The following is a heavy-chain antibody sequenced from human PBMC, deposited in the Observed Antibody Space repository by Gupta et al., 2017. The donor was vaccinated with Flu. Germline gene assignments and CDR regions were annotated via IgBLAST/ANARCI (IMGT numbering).Heavy chain of an antibody. CDR3: ARLYYDFWGGYYRVTAIPPTDFYYTMDV. CDR2: INHSGST. D-gene: IGHD3-3*01. V-gene: IGHV4-34*01. J-gene: IGHJ6*02. Sequence: QVQLQQWGGGLLKPSETQSLTCPPGKGLEWIEEINHSGSTNYNPSLESRVTISVDTSKNQFSLELTYVTAADTAVYYCARLYYDFWGGYYRVTAIPPTDFYYTMDVWGQGDTVTVSS.